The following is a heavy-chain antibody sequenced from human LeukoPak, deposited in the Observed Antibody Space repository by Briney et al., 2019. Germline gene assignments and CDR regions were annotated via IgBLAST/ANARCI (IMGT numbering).Heavy chain of an antibody. V-gene: IGHV1-2*06. CDR2: INPNSGGT. CDR1: GYTFTGYY. J-gene: IGHJ4*02. CDR3: ARGPTSYSSGWYGRGPIDY. Sequence: ASVKVSCKASGYTFTGYYMHWVRQAPGQGLEWMGRINPNSGGTNYAQKFQGRVTMTRDESTSTAYMELSSLRSEDTAVYYCARGPTSYSSGWYGRGPIDYWGQGTLVTVSS. D-gene: IGHD6-19*01.